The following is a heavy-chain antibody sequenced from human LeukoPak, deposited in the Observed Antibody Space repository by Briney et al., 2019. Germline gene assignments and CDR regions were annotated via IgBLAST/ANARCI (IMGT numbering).Heavy chain of an antibody. CDR2: IIPIFGTA. D-gene: IGHD3-22*01. V-gene: IGHV1-69*13. CDR1: GGTFSSYA. J-gene: IGHJ4*02. Sequence: GASVKVSCKASGGTFSSYAISWVRQAPRQGLEWMGGIIPIFGTANYAQKFQGRVTITADESTSTAYMELSSLRSEDTAVYYCASVSGYDSSGYPSDYWGQGTLVTVSS. CDR3: ASVSGYDSSGYPSDY.